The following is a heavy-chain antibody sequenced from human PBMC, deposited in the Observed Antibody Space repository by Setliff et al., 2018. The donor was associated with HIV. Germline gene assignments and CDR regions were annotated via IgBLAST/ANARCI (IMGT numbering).Heavy chain of an antibody. CDR2: IHPNTGST. D-gene: IGHD1-26*01. J-gene: IGHJ3*01. CDR1: GYTFTAYY. Sequence: AASVKVSCKTSGYTFTAYYIYWVRQAPGHGLELMGRIHPNTGSTNYLQEFQGRVTITRDTSMSTVYMALTGPTSDDTAVYYCAKQGYSDSLYAFDVWGQGTMVTVSS. V-gene: IGHV1-2*06. CDR3: AKQGYSDSLYAFDV.